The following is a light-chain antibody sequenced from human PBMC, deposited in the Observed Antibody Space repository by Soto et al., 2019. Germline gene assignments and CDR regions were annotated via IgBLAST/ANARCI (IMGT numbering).Light chain of an antibody. CDR1: SSDGGDCTD. Sequence: QSALTQPASVSGSPGQSITIPCTGTSSDGGDCTDVSWYQRHPGKAPKLMIYEVTYRPSGVSDRVAGSKSGNTASLTVSGLQAEGEGEYYCSSYTTSSTVFGTGTKLTVL. CDR2: EVT. CDR3: SSYTTSSTV. J-gene: IGLJ1*01. V-gene: IGLV2-14*01.